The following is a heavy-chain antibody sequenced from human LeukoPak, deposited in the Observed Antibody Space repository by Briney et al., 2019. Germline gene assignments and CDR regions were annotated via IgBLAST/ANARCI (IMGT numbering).Heavy chain of an antibody. V-gene: IGHV3-72*01. D-gene: IGHD3-22*01. CDR1: GFTFSDHY. J-gene: IGHJ4*02. CDR2: IRNKAKSSTT. Sequence: GGSLRLSCGASGFTFSDHYMDWVRQAPGKGLEWVARIRNKAKSSTTEYAASVKGRFTISRDDSKNSLYLQMNSLKAEDTAVYYCVRGVDSGGYHFSGYWGQGTLVTVSS. CDR3: VRGVDSGGYHFSGY.